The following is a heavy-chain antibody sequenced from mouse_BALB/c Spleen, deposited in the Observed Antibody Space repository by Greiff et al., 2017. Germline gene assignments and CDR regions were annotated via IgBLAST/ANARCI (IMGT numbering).Heavy chain of an antibody. CDR2: ISDGGSYT. Sequence: EVQLVESGGGLVKPGGSLKLSCAASGFTFSDYYMYWVRQTPEKRLEWVATISDGGSYTYYPDSVKGRFTISRDNAKNNLYLQMSSLKSEDTAMYYCARLTGYYYAMDYWGQGTSVTVSS. V-gene: IGHV5-4*02. CDR3: ARLTGYYYAMDY. CDR1: GFTFSDYY. J-gene: IGHJ4*01. D-gene: IGHD4-1*01.